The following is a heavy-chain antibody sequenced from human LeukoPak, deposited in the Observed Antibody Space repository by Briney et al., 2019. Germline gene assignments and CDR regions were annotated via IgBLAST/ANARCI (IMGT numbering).Heavy chain of an antibody. V-gene: IGHV3-30*03. Sequence: PGGSLRLSCAASGFTVSSNYMSWVRQAPGKGLEWVAVVSYEGTIKYYSDSAKGRFTISRDNSNSLISLQMNNLTTEDTAAYYCAREKFDSWGQGTLVTVSP. J-gene: IGHJ5*01. CDR3: AREKFDS. CDR2: VSYEGTIK. CDR1: GFTVSSNY.